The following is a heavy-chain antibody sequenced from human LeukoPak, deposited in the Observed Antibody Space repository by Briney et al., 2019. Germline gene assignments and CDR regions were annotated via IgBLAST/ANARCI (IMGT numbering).Heavy chain of an antibody. CDR3: ARVYYDGSGYNFDY. J-gene: IGHJ4*02. CDR1: GGSISSGGYY. D-gene: IGHD3-22*01. CDR2: VYYSGST. Sequence: SETLSLTCTVSGGSISSGGYYWSWIRQHPGKGLEWIGYVYYSGSTDYNPSLKRRVTISVDTSKNQTSLKLSSVTAADTAVYYCARVYYDGSGYNFDYWGQGTLVTVSS. V-gene: IGHV4-61*08.